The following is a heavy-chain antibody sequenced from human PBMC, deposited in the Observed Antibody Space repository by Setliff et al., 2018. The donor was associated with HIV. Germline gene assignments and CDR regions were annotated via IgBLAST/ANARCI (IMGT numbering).Heavy chain of an antibody. Sequence: GGSLRLSCAASGFTFSTYNMNWVRQAPGKGLVWVSHIDNDVTTTNYADSVKGRFTISRDNAKNSLYLQMNSLRAEDTAVYYCARDPQSKTYYDYWSGPTPPGTYYFDYWGQGTLVTVSS. CDR3: ARDPQSKTYYDYWSGPTPPGTYYFDY. D-gene: IGHD3-3*01. J-gene: IGHJ4*02. V-gene: IGHV3-74*01. CDR1: GFTFSTYN. CDR2: IDNDVTTT.